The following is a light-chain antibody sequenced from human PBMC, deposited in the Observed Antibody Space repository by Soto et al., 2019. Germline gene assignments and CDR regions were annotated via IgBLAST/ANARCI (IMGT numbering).Light chain of an antibody. CDR3: QQSYSTPYT. V-gene: IGKV1-39*01. J-gene: IGKJ2*01. CDR2: AAS. Sequence: DIQMTQSPSSLSASVGDRVTITCRASPSISSYLNWDQQKPGKAPKLLIYAASRLQSGVPSRFSGSGSGTDFTLTISSLQPEDFATYYCQQSYSTPYTFGQGTKLEIK. CDR1: PSISSY.